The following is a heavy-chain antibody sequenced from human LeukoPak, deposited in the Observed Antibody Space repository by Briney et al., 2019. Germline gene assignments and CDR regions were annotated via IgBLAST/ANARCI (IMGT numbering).Heavy chain of an antibody. D-gene: IGHD5-18*01. CDR2: IYPGDSDT. V-gene: IGHV5-51*01. J-gene: IGHJ4*02. CDR1: GYSFTSYW. Sequence: GESLKISCKGSGYSFTSYWIGWVRQMPGKGLEWMGIIYPGDSDTRYSPSFQGQVTISADKSITTAYLQWSSLKASDTAMYYCAKQGRAGGYTYGYFDYWGQGTPVTVSS. CDR3: AKQGRAGGYTYGYFDY.